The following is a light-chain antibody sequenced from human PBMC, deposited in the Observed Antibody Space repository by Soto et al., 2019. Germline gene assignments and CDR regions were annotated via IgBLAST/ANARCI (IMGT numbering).Light chain of an antibody. V-gene: IGKV3-20*01. Sequence: EIVLTQSPGTLSLSPGERATLSCRASQSVSSSYLAWYQQKPGQAPRLLIYGASSRATGIPDRFSGSGSGKDFTLTISRLEPEEFAGYYCQQYGSSPWTFGQGTKVEIK. CDR2: GAS. J-gene: IGKJ1*01. CDR3: QQYGSSPWT. CDR1: QSVSSSY.